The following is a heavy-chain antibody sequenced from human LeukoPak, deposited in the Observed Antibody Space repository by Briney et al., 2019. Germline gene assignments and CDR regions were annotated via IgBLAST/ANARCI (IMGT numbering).Heavy chain of an antibody. V-gene: IGHV4-4*07. D-gene: IGHD4-23*01. J-gene: IGHJ6*02. CDR3: ARDSSTVEPYYYYGMDV. CDR2: IYTSGST. Sequence: PSETLSLTCTVSGGSISSYYWSWIRQPAGKGLEWIGRIYTSGSTNYNPSLKSRVTMSVDTSKNQFSLKLSSVTAADTAVYYCARDSSTVEPYYYYGMDVWGQGTTVTVSS. CDR1: GGSISSYY.